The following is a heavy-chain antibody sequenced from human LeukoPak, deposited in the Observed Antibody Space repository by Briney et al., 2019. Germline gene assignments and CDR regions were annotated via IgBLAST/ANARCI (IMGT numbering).Heavy chain of an antibody. CDR1: GFTVSSNY. CDR2: ISGSGGST. Sequence: GGSLRLSCAASGFTVSSNYMSWVRQAPGKGLEWVSAISGSGGSTYYADSVKGRFTISRDNSKNSLYLQMNSLRTEDTALYYCAKDKAQGWSQLPATFDYWGQGTLVTVSS. D-gene: IGHD2-15*01. J-gene: IGHJ4*02. CDR3: AKDKAQGWSQLPATFDY. V-gene: IGHV3-43*02.